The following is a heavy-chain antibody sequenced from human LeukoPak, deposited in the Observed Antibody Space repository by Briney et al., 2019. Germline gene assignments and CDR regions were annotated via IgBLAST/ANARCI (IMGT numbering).Heavy chain of an antibody. J-gene: IGHJ4*02. CDR1: GFTFSSYL. D-gene: IGHD3-10*01. CDR3: ARESLYSGSASSDLDY. V-gene: IGHV3-7*01. Sequence: GGSLRLSCAASGFTFSSYLMSWVRQAPGKGLEWVATIKEDGTEKYYVDSVKGRFTISRDIAKNSLYLQMNSLRAEDTAVYYCARESLYSGSASSDLDYWGQGTLVTVSS. CDR2: IKEDGTEK.